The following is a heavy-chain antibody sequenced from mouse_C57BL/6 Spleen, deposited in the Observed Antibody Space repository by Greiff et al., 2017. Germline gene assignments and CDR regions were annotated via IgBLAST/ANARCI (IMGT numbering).Heavy chain of an antibody. Sequence: EVQVVESGGGLVQPGGSLKLSCAASGFTFSDYGMAWVRQAPRKGPEWVAFISNLAYSIYYADTVTGRFTISRENAKNTLYLEMSSLRSEDTAMYYCARKVTGERYFDVWGTGTTVTVSS. CDR3: ARKVTGERYFDV. J-gene: IGHJ1*03. CDR2: ISNLAYSI. D-gene: IGHD2-13*01. CDR1: GFTFSDYG. V-gene: IGHV5-15*01.